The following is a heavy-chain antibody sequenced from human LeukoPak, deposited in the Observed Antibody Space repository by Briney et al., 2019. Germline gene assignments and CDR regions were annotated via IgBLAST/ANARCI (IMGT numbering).Heavy chain of an antibody. Sequence: PGGSLRLSCAASGFTFSSYGMHWVRQDPGKGLEWVAVISYDGSNKYYADSVKGRFTISRDNSKNTLYLQMNSLRAEDTAVYYCAKLSRLAAPHWGQGTLVTVSS. D-gene: IGHD6-13*01. J-gene: IGHJ4*02. CDR1: GFTFSSYG. CDR2: ISYDGSNK. CDR3: AKLSRLAAPH. V-gene: IGHV3-30*18.